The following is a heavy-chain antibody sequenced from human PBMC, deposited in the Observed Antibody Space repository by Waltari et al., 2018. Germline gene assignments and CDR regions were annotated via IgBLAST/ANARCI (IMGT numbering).Heavy chain of an antibody. CDR1: VGSSYTSY. J-gene: IGHJ4*02. V-gene: IGHV4-59*01. CDR2: VYYGGSTRST. D-gene: IGHD2-15*01. CDR3: TGGVVTGGGALFDS. Sequence: QVQLQESGPGLVKPSETLSPACAVSVGSSYTSYWTWIRKPSGKGLEWIWFVYYGGSTRSTNYNPSLKSRSTISLDTSENQFSLKLASVTAADTAVYCCTGGVVTGGGALFDSWGQGILVTVSS.